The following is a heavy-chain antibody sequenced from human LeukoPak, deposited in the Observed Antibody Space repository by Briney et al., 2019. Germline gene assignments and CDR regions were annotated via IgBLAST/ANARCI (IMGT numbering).Heavy chain of an antibody. CDR3: ARGRVLPKIITMVRGVIITSPDWDY. V-gene: IGHV4-34*01. Sequence: SETLSLTCTVSGGSISSYYWSWIRQPPGKGLEWIGEINHSGSTNYNPSLKSRVTISVDTSKNQFSLKLSSVTAADTAVYYCARGRVLPKIITMVRGVIITSPDWDYWGQGTLVTVSS. CDR2: INHSGST. J-gene: IGHJ4*02. CDR1: GGSISSYY. D-gene: IGHD3-10*01.